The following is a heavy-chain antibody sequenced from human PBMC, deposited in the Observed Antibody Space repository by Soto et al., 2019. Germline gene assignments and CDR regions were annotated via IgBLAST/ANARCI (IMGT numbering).Heavy chain of an antibody. J-gene: IGHJ3*02. D-gene: IGHD3-22*01. CDR3: ARTYYYDSSGSLGDAFDI. CDR1: GYTFTSYD. V-gene: IGHV1-8*01. Sequence: ASVKVSCKASGYTFTSYDINWVRQATGQGLEWMGWMNPNSGNTGYAQKFQDRVTMTRNTSISTAYMELSSLRSEDTAVYYCARTYYYDSSGSLGDAFDIWGQGTMVTVSS. CDR2: MNPNSGNT.